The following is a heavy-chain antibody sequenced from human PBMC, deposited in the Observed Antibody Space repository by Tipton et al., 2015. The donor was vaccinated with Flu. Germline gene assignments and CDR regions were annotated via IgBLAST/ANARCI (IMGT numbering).Heavy chain of an antibody. J-gene: IGHJ3*02. V-gene: IGHV4-34*01. CDR2: INHSGST. D-gene: IGHD3-3*01. CDR1: GGSFSGYY. CDR3: ARRRLRFLEWLSRERNDAFDI. Sequence: TLSLTCAVYGGSFSGYYWSWIRQPPGKGLEWIGEINHSGSTNYNPSLKSRVTISVDTSKNQFSLKLSSVTAADTAVYYCARRRLRFLEWLSRERNDAFDIWGQGTMVTVSS.